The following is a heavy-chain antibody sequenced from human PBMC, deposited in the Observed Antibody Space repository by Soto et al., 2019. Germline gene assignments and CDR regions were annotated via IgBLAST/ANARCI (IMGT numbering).Heavy chain of an antibody. D-gene: IGHD3-3*01. J-gene: IGHJ4*02. CDR1: GFTFKNVW. CDR3: NAYCDFWGGHTPL. Sequence: ESGGGLVKPGGSLGLSCAASGFTFKNVWMHWVRQAPGKGLEWVGRIKSKADGETIDYAEPVKGRFTISRDDSKNTLYLQMNNLKTEDTAVYYRNAYCDFWGGHTPLWGQGTLVAVSS. CDR2: IKSKADGETI. V-gene: IGHV3-15*07.